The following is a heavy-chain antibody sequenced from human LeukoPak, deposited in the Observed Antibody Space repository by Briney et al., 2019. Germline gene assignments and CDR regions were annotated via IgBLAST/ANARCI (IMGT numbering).Heavy chain of an antibody. CDR1: GFTFSSYW. CDR3: ARVSGLGFPAPEEFTY. V-gene: IGHV3-7*01. CDR2: IKHNGNEK. J-gene: IGHJ4*02. D-gene: IGHD1-26*01. Sequence: GGSLRLSCAASGFTFSSYWMSWVRQAPGRGLEWVATIKHNGNEKYYMDSVKGRFTISRDNAKNSVYLQVNSLRAEDTAIYYCARVSGLGFPAPEEFTYWGQGTLVTVSS.